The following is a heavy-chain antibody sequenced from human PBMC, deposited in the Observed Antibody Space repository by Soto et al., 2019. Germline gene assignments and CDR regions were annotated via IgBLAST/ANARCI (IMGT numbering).Heavy chain of an antibody. J-gene: IGHJ6*03. Sequence: PSETLSLTCTVSGCSISIGGYYWSWILQHPGKGLEWIGYIYYSGSTYYNPSLKSRVTISVDTSKNQFSLKLSSVTAADTAVYYCARGGHSGSYYYYYMDVWGKGTTVTVSS. V-gene: IGHV4-31*03. CDR1: GCSISIGGYY. CDR3: ARGGHSGSYYYYYMDV. D-gene: IGHD5-12*01. CDR2: IYYSGST.